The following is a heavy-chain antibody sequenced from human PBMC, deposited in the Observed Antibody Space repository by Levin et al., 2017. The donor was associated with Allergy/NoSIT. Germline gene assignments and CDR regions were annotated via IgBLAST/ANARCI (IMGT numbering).Heavy chain of an antibody. V-gene: IGHV4-59*08. J-gene: IGHJ4*02. D-gene: IGHD5-18*01. Sequence: SQTLSLTCTVSGGSINFNYWSWIRQPPGKGLEWIGYIYYSGTTDYNPSLKSRVTLSVDTSRNQFSLKPSSVTAADTAVYFGARLDTAMVNFDYWGQGSLVTVSS. CDR1: GGSINFNY. CDR2: IYYSGTT. CDR3: ARLDTAMVNFDY.